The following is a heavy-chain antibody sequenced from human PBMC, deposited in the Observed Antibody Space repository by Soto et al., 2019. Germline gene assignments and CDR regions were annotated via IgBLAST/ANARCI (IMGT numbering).Heavy chain of an antibody. J-gene: IGHJ6*02. CDR3: AEAGYGPYYYYYGMDV. CDR1: GGTFSSYA. D-gene: IGHD4-17*01. V-gene: IGHV1-69*01. CDR2: IIPIFGTA. Sequence: QVQLVQSGAEVKKPGSSVKVSCKASGGTFSSYAISWVRQAPGQGLEWMGGIIPIFGTANYAQKFQGRVTSTADESRSTAYMERSSLRSEATGVYYCAEAGYGPYYYYYGMDVWGQGTTVTVSS.